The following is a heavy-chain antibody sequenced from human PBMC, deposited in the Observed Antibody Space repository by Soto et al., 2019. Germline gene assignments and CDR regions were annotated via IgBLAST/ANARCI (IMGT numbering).Heavy chain of an antibody. Sequence: SETLSLTCTVSGGSISSYYWSWIRQPPGKGLEWIGYIYYSGSTYYNPSLKSRVTISVDTSKNQFSLKLSSVTAADTAVYYCARIRFGYDSSGYDYWGQGTLVTVSS. V-gene: IGHV4-30-4*01. CDR1: GGSISSYY. CDR3: ARIRFGYDSSGYDY. CDR2: IYYSGST. D-gene: IGHD3-22*01. J-gene: IGHJ4*02.